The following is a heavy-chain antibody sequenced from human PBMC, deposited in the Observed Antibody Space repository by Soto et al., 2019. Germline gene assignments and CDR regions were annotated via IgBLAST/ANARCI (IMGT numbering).Heavy chain of an antibody. CDR2: ISANNGNT. J-gene: IGHJ5*02. D-gene: IGHD3-10*01. Sequence: GAPVKVSCKASGYSFTSYCISWIRQAPGQGLEWMGRISANNGNTNYAQKLQGRVTMTRDTSTSTVYMELRSLRSEDTAVYYCARDSINLVRGVKQPSLQFDPWGQGTLVTVSS. V-gene: IGHV1-18*01. CDR3: ARDSINLVRGVKQPSLQFDP. CDR1: GYSFTSYC.